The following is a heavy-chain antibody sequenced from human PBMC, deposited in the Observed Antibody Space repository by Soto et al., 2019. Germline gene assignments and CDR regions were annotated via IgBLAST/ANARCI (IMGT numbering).Heavy chain of an antibody. CDR1: GGSITTSNW. V-gene: IGHV4-4*02. Sequence: SETLSLTCAVSGGSITTSNWWSWVRQPPGKGLEWIGEIHQSGITNYNPSLKSRVTISVDKSKNQFSLNLSSVTAADTAVYYCARVDGTCEFDPWGQGTLVTVSS. J-gene: IGHJ5*02. D-gene: IGHD1-7*01. CDR3: ARVDGTCEFDP. CDR2: IHQSGIT.